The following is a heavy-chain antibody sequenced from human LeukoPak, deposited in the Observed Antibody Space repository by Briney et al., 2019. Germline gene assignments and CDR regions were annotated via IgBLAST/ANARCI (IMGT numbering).Heavy chain of an antibody. Sequence: ASVNVSCKASGYPFTTYGVSWVRQAPGQGLEWMGWVSTYNGNTNYAQRLQGRVTMSTDTSTSTAYMELRRLTPDDTAVYYCATALVVTRAAFDIWGQGTMVTVSS. CDR1: GYPFTTYG. CDR3: ATALVVTRAAFDI. CDR2: VSTYNGNT. J-gene: IGHJ3*02. V-gene: IGHV1-18*01. D-gene: IGHD2-21*02.